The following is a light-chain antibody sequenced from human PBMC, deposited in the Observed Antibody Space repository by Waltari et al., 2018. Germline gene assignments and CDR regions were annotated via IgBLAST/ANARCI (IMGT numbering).Light chain of an antibody. CDR3: QKYWTLPVT. Sequence: EIVFTHSPCPLSLSTGDSPPLSCGASQSVSRTLAWYQQKPRQAPRLLIYDASSRATGIPDRFSGSGSGTDFSLTISRLEPEDFAVYYCQKYWTLPVTFGQGTKVEIK. CDR1: QSVSRT. CDR2: DAS. J-gene: IGKJ1*01. V-gene: IGKV3-20*01.